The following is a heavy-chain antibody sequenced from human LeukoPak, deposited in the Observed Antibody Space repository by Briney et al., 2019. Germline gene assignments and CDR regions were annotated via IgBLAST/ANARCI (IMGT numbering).Heavy chain of an antibody. CDR3: ARESPASTSRLMDV. V-gene: IGHV4-4*07. D-gene: IGHD2-2*01. CDR2: IYTSEST. CDR1: GGSISGYY. Sequence: NPSETLSLTCTVSGGSISGYYWSWIRQPAGKGLEWIGRIYTSESTNYNPSPKSRVTMSVDTSKNQFSLKLSSVTAADTAVYYCARESPASTSRLMDVWGKGTTVTVSS. J-gene: IGHJ6*03.